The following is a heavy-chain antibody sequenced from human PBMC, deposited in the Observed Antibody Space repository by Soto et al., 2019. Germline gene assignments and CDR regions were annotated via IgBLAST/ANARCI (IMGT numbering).Heavy chain of an antibody. CDR1: GYSFTSYG. D-gene: IGHD6-19*01. V-gene: IGHV1-18*01. J-gene: IGHJ6*02. CDR3: ARSNSVVIAVDYYGMDV. CDR2: ISARDGYR. Sequence: ASVKVSCKASGYSFTSYGIGWVRQAPGQGLEWMGWISARDGYRKPAQKFQGRVTMTTDTSTTTAYMELWSLSSDDTAVYYCARSNSVVIAVDYYGMDVWGQGTTVTVSS.